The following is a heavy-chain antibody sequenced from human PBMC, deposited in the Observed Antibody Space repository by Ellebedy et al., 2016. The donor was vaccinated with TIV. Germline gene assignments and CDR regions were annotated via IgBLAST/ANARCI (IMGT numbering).Heavy chain of an antibody. J-gene: IGHJ3*01. CDR2: ISSNGGST. CDR3: ARGMSSGYVRDTFDL. Sequence: GESLKISCSASGFTFSSYAMHWVRQAPGKGLEYVSAISSNGGSTYYADSVKGRFTISRDNSKNTLYLQMSSLRAEDTAVYYCARGMSSGYVRDTFDLWGQGTMVTVSS. D-gene: IGHD3-22*01. V-gene: IGHV3-64D*09. CDR1: GFTFSSYA.